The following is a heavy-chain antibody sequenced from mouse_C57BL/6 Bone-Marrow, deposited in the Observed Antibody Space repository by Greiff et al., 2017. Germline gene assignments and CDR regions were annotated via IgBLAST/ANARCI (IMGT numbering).Heavy chain of an antibody. CDR2: IYPRDGST. CDR1: GYTFTSYD. J-gene: IGHJ3*01. CDR3: ATTWFAY. V-gene: IGHV1-85*01. Sequence: VKLMESGPELVKPGASVKLSCKASGYTFTSYDINWVKQRPGQGLEWIGWIYPRDGSTKYNEKFKGKATLTVDTSSSTAYMELHSLTSEDSAVYFCATTWFAYWGQGTLVTVSA. D-gene: IGHD4-1*02.